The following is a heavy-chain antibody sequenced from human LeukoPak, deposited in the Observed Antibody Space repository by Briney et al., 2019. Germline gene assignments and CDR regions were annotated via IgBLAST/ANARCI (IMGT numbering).Heavy chain of an antibody. CDR1: GFTFSSYW. D-gene: IGHD4-17*01. Sequence: GGSLRLSCAVSGFTFSSYWMHWVRQAPGKGLVWVSRIDRDGSRINYADSVKGRFTISRDNGKNTLFLQMNSLRAEDTALYYCAKGLTTVTAFFEYWGQGTLVTVSS. CDR3: AKGLTTVTAFFEY. J-gene: IGHJ4*02. V-gene: IGHV3-74*01. CDR2: IDRDGSRI.